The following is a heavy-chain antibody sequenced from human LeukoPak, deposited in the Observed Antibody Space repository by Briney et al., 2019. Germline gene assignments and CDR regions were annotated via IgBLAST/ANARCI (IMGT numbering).Heavy chain of an antibody. J-gene: IGHJ5*02. CDR2: ISSSSSYI. CDR1: GFTFSSYS. Sequence: WGSLRLSCAASGFTFSSYSMNWVRQAPGKGLEWVSSISSSSSYIYYADSVKGRFTISRDNAKNSLYLQMSSLRAEDTAVYYCARAAGHFGVVIPNWFDPWGQGTLVTVSS. D-gene: IGHD3-3*01. V-gene: IGHV3-21*01. CDR3: ARAAGHFGVVIPNWFDP.